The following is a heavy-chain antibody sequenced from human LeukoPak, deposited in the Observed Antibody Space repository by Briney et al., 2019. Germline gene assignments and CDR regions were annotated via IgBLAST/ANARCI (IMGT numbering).Heavy chain of an antibody. Sequence: PGGSLRLSCAASGFTFSSYSMNWVRQAPGKGLEWVSSISSSSSYIYYADSVKGLFTISRDNAKNSLYLQMNSLRTEDTAVYYCAREGGSYFESNWFDPWGQGTLVTVSS. V-gene: IGHV3-21*01. CDR2: ISSSSSYI. D-gene: IGHD1-26*01. J-gene: IGHJ5*02. CDR3: AREGGSYFESNWFDP. CDR1: GFTFSSYS.